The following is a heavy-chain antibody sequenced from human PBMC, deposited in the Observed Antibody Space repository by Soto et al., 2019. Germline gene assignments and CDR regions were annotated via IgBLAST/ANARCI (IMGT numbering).Heavy chain of an antibody. D-gene: IGHD6-19*01. CDR2: INPNSGGT. V-gene: IGHV1-2*04. J-gene: IGHJ6*02. Sequence: VSVKVSCKASGYTFTGYYMNWVRQAPGQGLEWMGWINPNSGGTNYEQKFQGWVTMTRDTSISTAYMELSRLRSDDTAVYYCARGGGIAVNYGMDVWGQGTTVTVSS. CDR1: GYTFTGYY. CDR3: ARGGGIAVNYGMDV.